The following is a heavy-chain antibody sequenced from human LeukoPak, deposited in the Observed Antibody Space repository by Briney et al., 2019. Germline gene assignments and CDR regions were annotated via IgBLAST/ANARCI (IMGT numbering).Heavy chain of an antibody. Sequence: SQTLSLTCTVSGGSLSSGHSYWSWIRQPPGKGLEWIGYIFTSGTTHYNPSLQSRLPISLDTSNNHFSLRLSSVTAADTAVYYCARGGGYGDYPFDYWGQGTLVTVSS. CDR2: IFTSGTT. CDR3: ARGGGYGDYPFDY. CDR1: GGSLSSGHSY. V-gene: IGHV4-30-4*01. D-gene: IGHD4-17*01. J-gene: IGHJ4*02.